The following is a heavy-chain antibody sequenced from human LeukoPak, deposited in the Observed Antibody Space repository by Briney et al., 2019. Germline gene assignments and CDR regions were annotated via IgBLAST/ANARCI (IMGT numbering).Heavy chain of an antibody. J-gene: IGHJ3*02. CDR3: AREGYDYGAFDI. V-gene: IGHV3-48*03. D-gene: IGHD3-22*01. Sequence: GGSPRLSCAASGFTFSSYEMNWVRQAPGKGLEWVSYISSSGSTIYYADSVKGRFTISRDNAKNSLYLQMNSLRAEDTAVYHCAREGYDYGAFDIWGQGTMVTVSS. CDR1: GFTFSSYE. CDR2: ISSSGSTI.